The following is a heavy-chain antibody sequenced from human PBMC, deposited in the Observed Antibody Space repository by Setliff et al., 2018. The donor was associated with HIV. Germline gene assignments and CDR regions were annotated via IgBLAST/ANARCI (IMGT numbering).Heavy chain of an antibody. CDR1: GFTFDDYA. J-gene: IGHJ1*01. D-gene: IGHD6-19*01. V-gene: IGHV3-9*01. Sequence: GGSLRLSCAASGFTFDDYAMHWVRQAPGKGLEWVSGISWNSGSIGYADSVKGRFTISRDNAKSSLILQMNSLRVEDTAMYYCVRESSGWRWGQGTLVTVSS. CDR2: ISWNSGSI. CDR3: VRESSGWR.